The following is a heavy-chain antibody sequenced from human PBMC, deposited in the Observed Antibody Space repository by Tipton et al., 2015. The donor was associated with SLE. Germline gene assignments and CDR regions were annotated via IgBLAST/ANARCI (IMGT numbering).Heavy chain of an antibody. V-gene: IGHV4-61*02. CDR3: ARGGGSYYDY. Sequence: TLSLTCTVSGGSITSGAYYWGWIRQHPGKGLEWIGRVYSSGSTIYNPSIKSRITLSLDTSKNQFSLRVNSATAADTAVYYCARGGGSYYDYWGQGTLVTVSS. CDR1: GGSITSGAYY. CDR2: VYSSGST. D-gene: IGHD1-26*01. J-gene: IGHJ4*02.